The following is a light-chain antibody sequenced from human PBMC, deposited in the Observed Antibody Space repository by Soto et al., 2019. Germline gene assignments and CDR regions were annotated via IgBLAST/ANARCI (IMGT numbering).Light chain of an antibody. Sequence: EIVLTQSPATLSLSPGERATLSCRASQSVSSYLAWYQQKPGQAPRLLIYEASSRATGIPARFSGSGSGTDFTLTISSLEPEDFAVYYCQRRSNWLTFGGGTKVEIK. CDR2: EAS. J-gene: IGKJ4*01. CDR3: QRRSNWLT. V-gene: IGKV3-11*01. CDR1: QSVSSY.